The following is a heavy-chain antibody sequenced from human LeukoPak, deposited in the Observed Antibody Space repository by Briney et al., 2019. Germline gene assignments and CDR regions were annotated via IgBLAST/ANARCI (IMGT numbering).Heavy chain of an antibody. D-gene: IGHD1-1*01. J-gene: IGHJ6*03. Sequence: GGSLRLSCAGSGFTFSSNYVNWVRQPPGKGLEWVSIMYAGGTTVLTDSVRGRFTIFRDDSKNTLYLQMNSLRAEDTAVYYCARYDNILGYMDVWGTGTTVTVSS. CDR3: ARYDNILGYMDV. CDR2: MYAGGTT. CDR1: GFTFSSNY. V-gene: IGHV3-66*02.